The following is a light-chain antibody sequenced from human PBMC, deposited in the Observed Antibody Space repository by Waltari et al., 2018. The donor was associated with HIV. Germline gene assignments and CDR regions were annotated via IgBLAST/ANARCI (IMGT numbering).Light chain of an antibody. CDR1: TSDVGFYDY. CDR3: CAYAAGHVSYV. CDR2: DFN. V-gene: IGLV2-11*01. Sequence: QSALTQPPSVSGSPGQSVSISCSGTTSDVGFYDYVSWYQQYPGKAPKLIIFDFNQRPSGVPERCSGSKYGNTASLTIAGLQTEDEADYFCCAYAAGHVSYVFGNGTAVAVL. J-gene: IGLJ1*01.